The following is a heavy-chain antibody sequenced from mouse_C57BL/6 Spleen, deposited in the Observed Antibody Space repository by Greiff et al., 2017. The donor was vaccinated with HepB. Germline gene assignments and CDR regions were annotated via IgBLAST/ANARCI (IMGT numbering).Heavy chain of an antibody. V-gene: IGHV5-9-1*02. D-gene: IGHD2-4*01. CDR2: ISSGGDYI. J-gene: IGHJ4*01. CDR3: TMEHYDSDNYAMDY. Sequence: EVQLVESGEGLVKPGGSLKLSCAASGFTFSSYAMSWVRQTPEKRLEWVAYISSGGDYIYYADTVKGRFTISRDNARNTVYLQMSNLKSEDTAMYYCTMEHYDSDNYAMDYWGQGTSVTVAS. CDR1: GFTFSSYA.